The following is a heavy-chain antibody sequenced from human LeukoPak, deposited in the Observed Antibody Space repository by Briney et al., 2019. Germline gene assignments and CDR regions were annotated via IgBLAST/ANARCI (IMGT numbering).Heavy chain of an antibody. D-gene: IGHD3-22*01. Sequence: GASVKVSCKASGYTFTSYYMHWVRQAPGQGLEWMGIINPSGGSTSYAQKFQGRVTMTRNTSISTAYMELSSLRSEDTAVYYCARHKYYYDSSGYYFGYWGQGTLVTVSS. J-gene: IGHJ4*02. CDR2: INPSGGST. CDR3: ARHKYYYDSSGYYFGY. CDR1: GYTFTSYY. V-gene: IGHV1-46*01.